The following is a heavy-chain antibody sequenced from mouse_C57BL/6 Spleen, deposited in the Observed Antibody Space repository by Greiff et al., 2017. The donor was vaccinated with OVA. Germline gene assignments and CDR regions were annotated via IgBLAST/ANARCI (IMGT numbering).Heavy chain of an antibody. V-gene: IGHV5-17*01. Sequence: EVHLVESGGGLVKPGGSLKLSCAASGFTFSDYGMHWVRQAPEKGLEWVAYISSGSSTIYYADTVKGRFTISRDNAKNTLFLQMTSLRSEDTAMYYCARGDYGSSYGGFAYWGQGTLVTVSA. D-gene: IGHD1-1*01. CDR1: GFTFSDYG. CDR3: ARGDYGSSYGGFAY. J-gene: IGHJ3*01. CDR2: ISSGSSTI.